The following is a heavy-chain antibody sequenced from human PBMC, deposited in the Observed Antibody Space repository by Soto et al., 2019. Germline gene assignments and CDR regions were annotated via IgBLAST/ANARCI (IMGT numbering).Heavy chain of an antibody. CDR3: ARQRYRNYGMDV. CDR1: GGSISSSSYY. D-gene: IGHD5-18*01. Sequence: SETLYLTCTVSGGSISSSSYYCGWIRQPPGKGLEWIGSIYYSVSTYYNPSLKSRVTISVDTSKNQFSLKLSSVTAADTAVYYCARQRYRNYGMDVWGQGTTVTVSS. V-gene: IGHV4-39*01. CDR2: IYYSVST. J-gene: IGHJ6*02.